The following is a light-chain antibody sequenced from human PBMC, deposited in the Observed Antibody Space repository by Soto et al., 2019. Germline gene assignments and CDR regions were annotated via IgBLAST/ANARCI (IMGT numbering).Light chain of an antibody. Sequence: EIVMTQSPATLSVSPGARATLSCRASQSVSSNLAWYQQKPGQAPRLLIYGASTRATSIPARFSGSGSGTEVTLTISSLQSEDFAVYYCQQYNNWPHTFGQGTKLEIK. V-gene: IGKV3-15*01. CDR3: QQYNNWPHT. CDR2: GAS. CDR1: QSVSSN. J-gene: IGKJ2*01.